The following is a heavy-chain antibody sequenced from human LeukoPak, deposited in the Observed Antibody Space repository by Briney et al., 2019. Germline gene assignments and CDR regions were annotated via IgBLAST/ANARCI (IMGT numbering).Heavy chain of an antibody. CDR2: ISGSGSPT. V-gene: IGHV3-11*01. Sequence: GGSLRLSCSASGFTFSDYYMSWIRQAPGKGLGWVSYISGSGSPTYYADSVKGRFTISRDNAKNSLYLQMNSLRAEDTAVYYCATLDYYDSSGYYGYYYYMDVWGKGTTVTISS. CDR3: ATLDYYDSSGYYGYYYYMDV. J-gene: IGHJ6*03. CDR1: GFTFSDYY. D-gene: IGHD3-22*01.